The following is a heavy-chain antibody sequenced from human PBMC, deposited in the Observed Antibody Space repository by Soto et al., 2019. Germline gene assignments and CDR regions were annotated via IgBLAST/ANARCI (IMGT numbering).Heavy chain of an antibody. CDR1: GFXFSSYA. CDR3: YCSSTSYYYYGMDV. D-gene: IGHD2-2*01. Sequence: PGGSLXLSCAASGFXFSSYAMSWVRQAPGKGLEWVSAISGSGGSTYYADSVKGRFTISRDNSKNTLYLQMNSLRAEDTAVYYCYCSSTSYYYYGMDVWGQGTTVTVSS. J-gene: IGHJ6*02. V-gene: IGHV3-23*01. CDR2: ISGSGGST.